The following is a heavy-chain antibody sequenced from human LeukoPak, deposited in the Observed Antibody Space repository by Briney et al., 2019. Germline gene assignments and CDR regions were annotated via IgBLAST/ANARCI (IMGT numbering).Heavy chain of an antibody. CDR1: GYTFTSYD. Sequence: ASVKVSCKASGYTFTSYDINWVRQATGQGLEWMGWVNPNSGNTGYAQKFQGRVTMTRNTSISTAYMELSSLRSEDTAVYYCARVRIVGIAAPGYYMDVWGKGTTVTVSS. CDR3: ARVRIVGIAAPGYYMDV. D-gene: IGHD6-13*01. V-gene: IGHV1-8*01. CDR2: VNPNSGNT. J-gene: IGHJ6*03.